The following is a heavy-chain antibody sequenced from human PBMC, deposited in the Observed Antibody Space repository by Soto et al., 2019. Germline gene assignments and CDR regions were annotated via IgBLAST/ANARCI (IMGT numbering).Heavy chain of an antibody. CDR2: IIPILGIA. D-gene: IGHD2-2*01. V-gene: IGHV1-69*08. J-gene: IGHJ5*02. CDR1: GGTFSSYT. CDR3: ARDCSSTSCYAYP. Sequence: QVQLVQSGAEVKKPGSSVKVSCKASGGTFSSYTISWVRQAPGQGLEWMGRIIPILGIANYAQKFQGRVTITADKSTSTAYMALRSLRSEDTAVYYCARDCSSTSCYAYPWGQGTLVTVSS.